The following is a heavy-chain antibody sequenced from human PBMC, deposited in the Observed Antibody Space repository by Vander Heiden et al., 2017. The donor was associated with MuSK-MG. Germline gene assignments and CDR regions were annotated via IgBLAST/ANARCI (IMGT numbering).Heavy chain of an antibody. D-gene: IGHD3-3*01. Sequence: QLLESGGGLVQPGGSLRLSCAASGFTFGTYALNWVRQAPGKGLEWVSTISATSSYTFYAESVKGRFTISRDNSKNTLFVQMNSLSAEDTAIYYCAKTVYDFWSGYPGHDFDLWGQGTVVTVSA. J-gene: IGHJ3*01. V-gene: IGHV3-23*01. CDR3: AKTVYDFWSGYPGHDFDL. CDR1: GFTFGTYA. CDR2: ISATSSYT.